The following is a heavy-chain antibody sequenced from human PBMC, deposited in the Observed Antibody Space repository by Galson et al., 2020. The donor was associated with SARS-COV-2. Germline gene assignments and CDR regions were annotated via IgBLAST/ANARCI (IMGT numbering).Heavy chain of an antibody. V-gene: IGHV5-10-1*01. CDR2: IDPSASHT. J-gene: IGHJ6*03. CDR3: ARRGNIEDYHNWDYYYYMDV. Sequence: KVSCKGPGYSFRRYWINWVRQMPGKGLEWMGRIDPSASHTDYSPSFQGHVTISADKSSSTVYLQWSSLKASDTAIYFCARRGNIEDYHNWDYYYYMDVWGRGTTVTVSS. D-gene: IGHD2-15*01. CDR1: GYSFRRYW.